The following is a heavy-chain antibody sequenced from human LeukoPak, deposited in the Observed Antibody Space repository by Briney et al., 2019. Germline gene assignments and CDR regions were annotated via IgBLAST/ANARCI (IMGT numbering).Heavy chain of an antibody. CDR1: GDSVSSKSAA. V-gene: IGHV6-1*01. J-gene: IGHJ3*02. CDR3: ARDSDAFDI. CDR2: TYYRSKWYR. Sequence: SQTLSLTCSISGDSVSSKSAAWNWIRQSPSRGLEWLGRTYYRSKWYRDYAVSVKSRITINPDSSKNHFSLQLNSVTPEDTALYYCARDSDAFDIWGQGTMVTVSS.